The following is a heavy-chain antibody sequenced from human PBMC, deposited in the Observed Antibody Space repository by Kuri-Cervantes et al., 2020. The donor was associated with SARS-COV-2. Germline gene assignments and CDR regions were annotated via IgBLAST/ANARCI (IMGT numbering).Heavy chain of an antibody. J-gene: IGHJ6*03. CDR1: GFTLSDYV. CDR3: AKDRSSGWRPYYYMDV. Sequence: GESLKISCAASGFTLSDYVMNWVRQAPGKGLEWVSYITADSNAIYYADSVKGRFTISRDNAKNSLYLQMNSLRAEDTALYYCAKDRSSGWRPYYYMDVWGKGTTVTVSS. CDR2: ITADSNAI. V-gene: IGHV3-48*01. D-gene: IGHD6-19*01.